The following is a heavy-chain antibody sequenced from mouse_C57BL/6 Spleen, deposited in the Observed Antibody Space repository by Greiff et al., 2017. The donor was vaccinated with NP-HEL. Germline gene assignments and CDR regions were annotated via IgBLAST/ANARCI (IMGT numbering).Heavy chain of an antibody. CDR2: IHPKSGST. Sequence: QVQLQQPGAELVKPGASVKLSCKASGYTFTSYWMHWVKQRPGQGLEWIGMIHPKSGSTNYNEKFKSKATLTVDKSSSTAYMQLSSLTSEDSAVYYCARDNYDYDKGLDYWGQGTTLTVSS. D-gene: IGHD2-4*01. V-gene: IGHV1-64*01. CDR1: GYTFTSYW. J-gene: IGHJ2*01. CDR3: ARDNYDYDKGLDY.